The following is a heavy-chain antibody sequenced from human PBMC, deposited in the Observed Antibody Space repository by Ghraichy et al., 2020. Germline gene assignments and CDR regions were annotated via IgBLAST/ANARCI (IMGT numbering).Heavy chain of an antibody. CDR1: GGSFSGYY. J-gene: IGHJ4*02. V-gene: IGHV4-34*01. Sequence: SCAVYGGSFSGYYWSWIRQPPGKGLEWIGEINHSGSTNYNPSLKSRVTISVDTSKNQFSLKLSSVTAADTAVYYCARVRSYYGSGSYLVDYWGQGTLVTVSS. CDR2: INHSGST. D-gene: IGHD3-10*01. CDR3: ARVRSYYGSGSYLVDY.